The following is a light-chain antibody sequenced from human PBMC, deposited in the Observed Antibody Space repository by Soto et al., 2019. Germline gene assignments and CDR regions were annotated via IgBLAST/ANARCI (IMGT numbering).Light chain of an antibody. CDR1: QAIRND. CDR3: LQDYTYPWT. CDR2: GAS. Sequence: AIQMTQCPSSLSASVGDRVTIALRASQAIRNDLGWYQQTKGKAPTILTFGASNLQAGVPVRFRASGSGTNFTLAFSKLQPEDFESYYCLQDYTYPWTFGQGTKVDI. J-gene: IGKJ1*01. V-gene: IGKV1-6*01.